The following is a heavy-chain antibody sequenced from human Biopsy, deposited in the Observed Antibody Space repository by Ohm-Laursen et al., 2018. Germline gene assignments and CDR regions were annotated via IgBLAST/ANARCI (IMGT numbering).Heavy chain of an antibody. D-gene: IGHD1-26*01. CDR2: IYYTGST. J-gene: IGHJ3*02. V-gene: IGHV4-59*12. CDR3: AGIVLGPTNDAFDI. CDR1: GGSISSYY. Sequence: GTLSLTCTVSGGSISSYYWSWIRQPPGKGLEWIGYIYYTGSTNYNPSLKSRVTMSVDTSKNHFSLNLNSVTAADTAVYYCAGIVLGPTNDAFDIWDQGTMVTVSS.